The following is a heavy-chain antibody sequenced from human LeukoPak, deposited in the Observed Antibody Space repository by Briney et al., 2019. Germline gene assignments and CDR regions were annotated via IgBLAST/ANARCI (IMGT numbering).Heavy chain of an antibody. V-gene: IGHV1-18*01. CDR3: ARDQEGYYYDSSGWAHY. Sequence: ASVKVSCKASGYTFTSYGISWVRQAPGQGLEWMGWISAYNGNTNYAQTLQGRVTMTTDTSTSTAYLELRSMRSDDTAVYYCARDQEGYYYDSSGWAHYWGQGTLVTVSS. D-gene: IGHD3-22*01. CDR2: ISAYNGNT. J-gene: IGHJ4*02. CDR1: GYTFTSYG.